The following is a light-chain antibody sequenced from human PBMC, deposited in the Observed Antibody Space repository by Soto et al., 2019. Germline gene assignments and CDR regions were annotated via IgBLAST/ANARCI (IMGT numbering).Light chain of an antibody. J-gene: IGLJ2*01. CDR1: SSNIRAGYD. CDR3: QSYDSSLSVV. V-gene: IGLV1-40*01. Sequence: QSVLTQPPSVSGAPGQRVTISCTGSSSNIRAGYDVHWYQQLPGTAPKLLIYGNSNRPSGVPDRFSGSKSGTSASLAITGLQAEDEAEYYCQSYDSSLSVVFGGGTQLTVL. CDR2: GNS.